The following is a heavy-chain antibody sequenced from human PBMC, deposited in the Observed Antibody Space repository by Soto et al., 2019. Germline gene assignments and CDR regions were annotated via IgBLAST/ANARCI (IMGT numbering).Heavy chain of an antibody. CDR3: ARTKGLWTEIDAFDI. D-gene: IGHD3-10*01. V-gene: IGHV1-2*04. J-gene: IGHJ3*02. CDR1: GYTFTGYY. Sequence: ASVKVSCKASGYTFTGYYMHWVRQAPGQGLEWMGWINPNSGGTNYAQKFQGWVTMTRDTSISTAYMELSRLRSDDTAVYYCARTKGLWTEIDAFDIWGQGTMVTVSS. CDR2: INPNSGGT.